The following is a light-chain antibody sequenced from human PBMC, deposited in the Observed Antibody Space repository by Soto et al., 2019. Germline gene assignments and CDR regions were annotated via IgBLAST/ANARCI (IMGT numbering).Light chain of an antibody. Sequence: EIVLTQSPGTLSLSPGERATLSCRASQSVSSSYLAWYQQKPGQAPRLLIYGASSRATGIPDRFSGSGSGTDFTLTISRLEPEDFAVYYCQQYGSSPSLFTFGPVTKVDIK. CDR3: QQYGSSPSLFT. J-gene: IGKJ3*01. CDR1: QSVSSSY. V-gene: IGKV3-20*01. CDR2: GAS.